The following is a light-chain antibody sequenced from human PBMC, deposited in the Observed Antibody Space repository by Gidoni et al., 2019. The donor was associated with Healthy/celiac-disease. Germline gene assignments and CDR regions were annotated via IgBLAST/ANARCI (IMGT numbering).Light chain of an antibody. CDR1: QGISSY. CDR2: AAS. CDR3: QQLNSYPQT. V-gene: IGKV1-9*01. Sequence: DIQLTQSPSFLSASVGDRVTITCRASQGISSYLAWYQQKPGKAPKLLIYAASTLQSGVPSRFSGSGSGTEFTLTISSLQPEDFATYSCQQLNSYPQTFGQGTKVEIK. J-gene: IGKJ1*01.